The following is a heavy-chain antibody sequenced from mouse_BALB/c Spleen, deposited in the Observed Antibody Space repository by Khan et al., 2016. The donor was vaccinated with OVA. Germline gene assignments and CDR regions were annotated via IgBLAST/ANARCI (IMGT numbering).Heavy chain of an antibody. CDR2: IYPGTDNT. Sequence: QVQLQQSGAELVRPGASVKLSCKTSGYTFTSYWIHWVKQRSGQGLEWIARIYPGTDNTYYNEKLKDRATMTADTSSSTAYLQLSSLKSEGSAVHFCEREDALDNIDYWGQGTTLTVSS. CDR1: GYTFTSYW. J-gene: IGHJ2*01. V-gene: IGHV1S132*01. CDR3: EREDALDNIDY. D-gene: IGHD3-3*01.